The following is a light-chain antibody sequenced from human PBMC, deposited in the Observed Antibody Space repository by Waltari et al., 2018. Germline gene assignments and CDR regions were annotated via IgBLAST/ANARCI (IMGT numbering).Light chain of an antibody. CDR2: GAS. V-gene: IGKV3-20*01. CDR3: QHYLRLPVT. Sequence: EIVLTQSPGTLSLSLGERATVSCRASQSVSRALAWYQQKPGQAPRLLIYGASTRATGIPDRFSGSGSGTDVSLTISRLEPDDVAVYYCQHYLRLPVTFGQGTTVEI. J-gene: IGKJ1*01. CDR1: QSVSRA.